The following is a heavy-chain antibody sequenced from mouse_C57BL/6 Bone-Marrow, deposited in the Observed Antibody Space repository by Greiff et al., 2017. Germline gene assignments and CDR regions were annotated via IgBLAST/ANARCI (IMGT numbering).Heavy chain of an antibody. CDR2: MHPNGGSP. V-gene: IGHV1-64*01. D-gene: IGHD2-4*01. CDR1: GYTFTNYW. J-gene: IGHJ4*01. CDR3: ARSYDYDDYTMDY. Sequence: QVQLQQPGAELVKPGASVQLSCKASGYTFTNYWMHWVKQRPGQGLEWIGMMHPNGGSPDYNEKFKSEATLSVDKSSSTAYMELSSLTSEYSAVYYCARSYDYDDYTMDYWGQGTSVTVSS.